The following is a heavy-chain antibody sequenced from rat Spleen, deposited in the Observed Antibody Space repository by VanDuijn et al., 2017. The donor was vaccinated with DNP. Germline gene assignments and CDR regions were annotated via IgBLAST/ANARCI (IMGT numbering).Heavy chain of an antibody. D-gene: IGHD1-1*01. J-gene: IGHJ4*01. CDR3: TKDLQWYAMDA. CDR1: GFTFSTAW. CDR2: IKAKSNNYAT. V-gene: IGHV6-6*01. Sequence: EVQVLESGGGLVQPGNSLKLSCATSGFTFSTAWMYWYRQFPEKRLEWVARIKAKSNNYATDYTESVKGRFTISRDDSKSSIHLQMNSLRSEDTATYYCTKDLQWYAMDAWGQGTSVTVSS.